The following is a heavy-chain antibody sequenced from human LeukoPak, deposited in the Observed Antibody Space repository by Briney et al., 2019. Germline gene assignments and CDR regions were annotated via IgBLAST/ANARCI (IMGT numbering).Heavy chain of an antibody. Sequence: GGSLRLSCAASGFTFSSYAMSWVRQAPGKGLEWVSAISGSGGSTYYADSVKGRFTISRGNAKNSLYLQMNSLRVEDTAVYYCARDESGDNDAFDIWGQGTMVTVSS. D-gene: IGHD2-21*01. J-gene: IGHJ3*02. V-gene: IGHV3-23*01. CDR2: ISGSGGST. CDR1: GFTFSSYA. CDR3: ARDESGDNDAFDI.